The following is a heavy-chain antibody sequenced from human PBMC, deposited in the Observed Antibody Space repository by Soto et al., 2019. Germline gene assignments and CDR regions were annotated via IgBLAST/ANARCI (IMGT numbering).Heavy chain of an antibody. J-gene: IGHJ2*01. CDR2: INQGGSEK. V-gene: IGHV3-7*01. D-gene: IGHD6-6*01. CDR1: GFHFSAYW. Sequence: EVQLVESGGGFVQPGGSLSLSCAVSGFHFSAYWMSWVRQPPGKGLEWVANINQGGSEKYYVDSVKGRFTISRDNADNSLFLQMNYLRAEDTAVYYFAKEYSGSSHYFDLWCRGTLVTVSS. CDR3: AKEYSGSSHYFDL.